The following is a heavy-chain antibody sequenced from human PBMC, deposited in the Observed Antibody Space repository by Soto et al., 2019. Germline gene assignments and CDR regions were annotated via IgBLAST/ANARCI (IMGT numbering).Heavy chain of an antibody. CDR2: ISSSSSTI. D-gene: IGHD2-15*01. CDR3: ARDRGVVVVAATTFDY. CDR1: GFTFSSYS. J-gene: IGHJ4*02. Sequence: GGSLRLSCAASGFTFSSYSMNWVRQAPGKGLEWVSYISSSSSTIYYADSVKGRFTISRDNAKNSLYLQMNSLRDEDTAVYYCARDRGVVVVAATTFDYWGQGTLVTVSS. V-gene: IGHV3-48*02.